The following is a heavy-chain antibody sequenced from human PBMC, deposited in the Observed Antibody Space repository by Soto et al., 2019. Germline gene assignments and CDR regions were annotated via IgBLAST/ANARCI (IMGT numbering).Heavy chain of an antibody. CDR1: GGTFSSYT. Sequence: QVQLVQSGAEVKKPGSSVKVSCKASGGTFSSYTISWVRQAPGQGLEWMGRIIPILGIANYAQKFQGRVTITADKSTSTAYMELSSLRSEVTAVYYCARDGVDPRTYGMDVWGQGTTVTVSS. V-gene: IGHV1-69*08. CDR3: ARDGVDPRTYGMDV. J-gene: IGHJ6*02. CDR2: IIPILGIA. D-gene: IGHD5-12*01.